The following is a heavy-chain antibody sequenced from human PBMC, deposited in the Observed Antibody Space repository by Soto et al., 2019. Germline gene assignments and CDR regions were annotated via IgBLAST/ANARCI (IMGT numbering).Heavy chain of an antibody. CDR3: ARARGSYYNFDY. D-gene: IGHD3-10*01. CDR2: IYYSGST. V-gene: IGHV4-59*01. J-gene: IGHJ4*02. Sequence: SETLSLTCSVSGGYISTYYWGWIRQPPGKGLEWIGYIYYSGSTNYNPSLKSRVTISVDTSKNQFSLKLNSVTAADTALFYCARARGSYYNFDYWGQGTLVTVSS. CDR1: GGYISTYY.